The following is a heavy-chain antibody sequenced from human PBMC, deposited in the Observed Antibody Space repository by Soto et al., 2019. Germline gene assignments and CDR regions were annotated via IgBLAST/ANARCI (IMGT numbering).Heavy chain of an antibody. CDR2: IYYSGNL. J-gene: IGHJ4*02. V-gene: IGHV4-39*01. Sequence: SETLSLTCIVSGDSISSSSHSWCWVRQPPGKGLEWIANIYYSGNLYYNPSLKSRVTVSVDTSRNQFSLNLKSVTAADTAVYYCARHQSIGYFFDYWGQGTLVTVSS. CDR1: GDSISSSSHS. D-gene: IGHD6-13*01. CDR3: ARHQSIGYFFDY.